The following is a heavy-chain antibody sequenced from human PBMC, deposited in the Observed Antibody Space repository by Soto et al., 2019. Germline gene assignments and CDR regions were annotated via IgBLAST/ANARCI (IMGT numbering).Heavy chain of an antibody. CDR3: ASGGYSYGYDPRWFDP. V-gene: IGHV3-23*01. CDR2: ISGGGRNT. Sequence: GGSLRLSCAPSGFTFSNYAMSWVRQAPGKGLEWVSAISGGGRNTYYADFVEGRFTISRDNSKNTLYLQMNSLRAEDTAVYYCASGGYSYGYDPRWFDPWGQGTLVTVSS. D-gene: IGHD5-18*01. CDR1: GFTFSNYA. J-gene: IGHJ5*02.